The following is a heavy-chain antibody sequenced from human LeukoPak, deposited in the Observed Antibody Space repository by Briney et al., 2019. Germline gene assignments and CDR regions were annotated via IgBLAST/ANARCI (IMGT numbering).Heavy chain of an antibody. CDR1: GGSISSSSYY. CDR2: IYYSGST. CDR3: ARVYSGSYNGPYYFDY. Sequence: SETLSLTCTVSGGSISSSSYYRGWIRQPPGKGLEWIGSIYYSGSTYYNLSLKSRVTISVDTSKNQFSLKLSSVTAADTAVYYCARVYSGSYNGPYYFDYWGQGTLVTVSS. D-gene: IGHD1-26*01. J-gene: IGHJ4*02. V-gene: IGHV4-39*07.